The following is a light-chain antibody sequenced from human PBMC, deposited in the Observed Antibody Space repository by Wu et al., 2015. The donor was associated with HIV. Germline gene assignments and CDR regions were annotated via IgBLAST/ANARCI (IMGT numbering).Light chain of an antibody. J-gene: IGKJ1*01. CDR1: QSVSNF. V-gene: IGKV1-5*01. CDR2: KAS. Sequence: DIQMTQSPSILSASVGDTVTITCRASQSVSNFLAWHQQKPGKAPQVLIYKASTLESGVPARFSGSGSGTEFTLTISNLQPEDFGTYYCQEYVDYTWTFGPGTKVEIK. CDR3: QEYVDYTWT.